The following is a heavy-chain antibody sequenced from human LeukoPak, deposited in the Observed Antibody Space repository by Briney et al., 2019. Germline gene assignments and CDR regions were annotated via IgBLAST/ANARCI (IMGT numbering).Heavy chain of an antibody. Sequence: PGGSLRLSCAASGFTFSSYWMSWVRQAPGKGLEWVANIRQDGSEKYYVDSVKGRFTISRDNAKNSLYLQMNSLRAEDTAVYYCARDAKYYDILTGYYSFFDYWGQGTLVTVSS. CDR2: IRQDGSEK. J-gene: IGHJ4*02. D-gene: IGHD3-9*01. CDR3: ARDAKYYDILTGYYSFFDY. V-gene: IGHV3-7*01. CDR1: GFTFSSYW.